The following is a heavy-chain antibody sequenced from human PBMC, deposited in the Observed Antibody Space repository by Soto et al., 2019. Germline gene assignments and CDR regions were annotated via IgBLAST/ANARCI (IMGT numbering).Heavy chain of an antibody. CDR1: GFTFSSYG. J-gene: IGHJ4*02. CDR3: AKWKWGDGGIDYFDY. CDR2: ISYDGSNK. Sequence: QVQLVESGGGVVQPGRSLRLSCAASGFTFSSYGMHWVRQAPGKGLEWVAVISYDGSNKYYADSVKGRFTISRDNSKNTLYLQMNSLRAEDTAVYYCAKWKWGDGGIDYFDYWGQGTLVTVSS. D-gene: IGHD2-15*01. V-gene: IGHV3-30*18.